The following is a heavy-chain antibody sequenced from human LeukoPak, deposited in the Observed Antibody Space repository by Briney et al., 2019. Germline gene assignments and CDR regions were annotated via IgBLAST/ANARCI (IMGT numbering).Heavy chain of an antibody. D-gene: IGHD6-13*01. CDR1: VYSISSGYY. CDR3: ARSAATGTHNWFDP. CDR2: IYFSGST. J-gene: IGHJ5*02. Sequence: SETLSLTCTVSVYSISSGYYWGWIRQPPGKGLEWIGSIYFSGSTYYNPSLKSRVTISVDTSKNQFSLKLSSVTAADTAVYYCARSAATGTHNWFDPWGQGTLVTVSS. V-gene: IGHV4-38-2*02.